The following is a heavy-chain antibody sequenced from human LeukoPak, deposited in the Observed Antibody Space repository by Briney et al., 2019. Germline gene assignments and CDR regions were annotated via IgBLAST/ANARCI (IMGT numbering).Heavy chain of an antibody. CDR2: ISSSSSSI. V-gene: IGHV3-48*02. CDR1: GFIFSSFS. Sequence: TGGSLRLSCVASGFIFSSFSMNWVRQAPGKGLEWISYISSSSSSIYYADSVTGRFTISRDNGKNSLYLQMNSLTDEDTAVYYCATRRWHLDYWGKGIVVSISS. D-gene: IGHD5-24*01. J-gene: IGHJ4*02. CDR3: ATRRWHLDY.